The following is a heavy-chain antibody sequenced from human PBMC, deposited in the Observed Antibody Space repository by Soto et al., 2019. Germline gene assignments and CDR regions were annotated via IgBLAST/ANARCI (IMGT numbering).Heavy chain of an antibody. J-gene: IGHJ4*02. CDR1: GFTFSSYA. CDR2: ISYDGSNK. CDR3: ARNPIVATIRPVPLTDY. D-gene: IGHD5-12*01. V-gene: IGHV3-30-3*01. Sequence: GSLRLSCAASGFTFSSYAMHWVRQAPGKGLEWVAVISYDGSNKYYADSVKGRFTISRDNSKNTLYLQMNSLRAEDTAVYYCARNPIVATIRPVPLTDYWGQGTLVTVSS.